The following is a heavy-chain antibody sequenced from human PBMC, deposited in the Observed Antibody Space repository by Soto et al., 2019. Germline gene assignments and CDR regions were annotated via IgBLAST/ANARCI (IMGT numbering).Heavy chain of an antibody. J-gene: IGHJ4*02. Sequence: SVKVSCKSSGVTVTSSTVQWVRQARGQRREWKGWIVVDRGKTNYEQKSQDRVTITRDMSTTTAYLEPRRLRSEDPDVYSCASCPRVLHRGTSGPQLDDWGKGTPVTISS. CDR1: GVTVTSST. V-gene: IGHV1-58*01. CDR2: IVVDRGKT. CDR3: ASCPRVLHRGTSGPQLDD.